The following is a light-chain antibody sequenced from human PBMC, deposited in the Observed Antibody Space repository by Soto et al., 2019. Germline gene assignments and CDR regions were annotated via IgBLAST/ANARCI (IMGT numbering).Light chain of an antibody. Sequence: QSALTQPASVSGSPGESITISCTGTRSDIGSYNSIAWYQQHPGKAPRVMIFDVTQRPSGISNRFSGSKSGYTASLTISGLQAEDEADYFCFAYAGDSTWLFGGGTKLTVL. V-gene: IGLV2-23*02. J-gene: IGLJ3*02. CDR1: RSDIGSYNS. CDR3: FAYAGDSTWL. CDR2: DVT.